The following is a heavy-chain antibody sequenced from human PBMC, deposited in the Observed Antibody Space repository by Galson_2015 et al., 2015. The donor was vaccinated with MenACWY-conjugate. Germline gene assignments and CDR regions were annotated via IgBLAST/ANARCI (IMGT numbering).Heavy chain of an antibody. CDR3: TSQWLEVGGCYFDY. Sequence: SLRLSCAASGFTFSSYSMNWVRQAPGKGLEWVANISRRRRTMYYADSVKGRFTISRDNAKNSLYLQMNSLRDEDTALYYCTSQWLEVGGCYFDYWGQGTLVTVS. D-gene: IGHD6-19*01. J-gene: IGHJ4*02. V-gene: IGHV3-48*02. CDR2: ISRRRRTM. CDR1: GFTFSSYS.